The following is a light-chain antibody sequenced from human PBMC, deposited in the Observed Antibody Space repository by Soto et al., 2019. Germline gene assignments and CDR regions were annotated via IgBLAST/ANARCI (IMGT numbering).Light chain of an antibody. J-gene: IGLJ3*02. CDR3: GTWDSSLSVAV. V-gene: IGLV1-51*01. CDR1: SSNIGNNY. Sequence: QSVLTQPPSVSAAPGQTVTISCSGSSSNIGNNYVSWYQHLPGTAPKLLIYDNNKRPSGIPDRFSGSKSGTSATLGITGLQTGDEADYYCGTWDSSLSVAVLGGGTKVTVL. CDR2: DNN.